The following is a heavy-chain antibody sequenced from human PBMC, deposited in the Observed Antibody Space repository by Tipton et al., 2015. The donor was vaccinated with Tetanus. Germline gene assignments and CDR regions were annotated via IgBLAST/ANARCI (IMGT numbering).Heavy chain of an antibody. CDR1: GGSISSDAHY. CDR3: ARDRRDFAYDSRWFYCPLYYFDN. Sequence: TLSLTCSVSGGSISSDAHYWSWIRQPPGKGLEWLGYISHSGTPNYNPSLMSRVTLYLDTARGQFSLKLTSVTAADAAVYFCARDRRDFAYDSRWFYCPLYYFDNWGQG. J-gene: IGHJ4*02. CDR2: ISHSGTP. D-gene: IGHD3-22*01. V-gene: IGHV4-30-4*01.